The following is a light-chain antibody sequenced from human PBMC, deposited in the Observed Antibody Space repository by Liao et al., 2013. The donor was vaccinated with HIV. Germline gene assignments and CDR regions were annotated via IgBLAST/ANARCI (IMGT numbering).Light chain of an antibody. CDR1: RIGSRS. J-gene: IGLJ1*01. CDR2: YDT. V-gene: IGLV3-21*04. Sequence: GSVAPGKTARITCGGNRIGSRSVNWYQQRPGQAPLLVIYYDTDRPSGIPERFSGSSSGNTATLTISRVEVGDEADYYCQVWDSDSDHFVFGSGTKVTVL. CDR3: QVWDSDSDHFV.